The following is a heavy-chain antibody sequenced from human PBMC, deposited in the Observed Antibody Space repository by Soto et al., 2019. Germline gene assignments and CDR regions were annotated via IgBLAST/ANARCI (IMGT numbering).Heavy chain of an antibody. CDR3: ARIAVPATLWFDP. V-gene: IGHV3-11*01. CDR2: ISSSGRTI. J-gene: IGHJ5*01. CDR1: GFTFSGYY. D-gene: IGHD6-19*01. Sequence: PGGSLRLSCAASGFTFSGYYMTWTRQAPGKGLEWLSYISSSGRTIYYADPVKGRFTISRDNAENSLYLQMNSLRAEDTAIYYCARIAVPATLWFDPWGQGTLVTVSS.